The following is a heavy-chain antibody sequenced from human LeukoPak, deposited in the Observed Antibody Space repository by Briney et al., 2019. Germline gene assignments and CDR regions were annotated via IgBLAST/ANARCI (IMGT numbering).Heavy chain of an antibody. V-gene: IGHV4-31*03. D-gene: IGHD1-7*01. J-gene: IGHJ4*02. CDR3: ATTGTTSRGSYFDY. CDR2: NYYSGTT. Sequence: SQTLSLTCTLSGGSTCSGGYSWSWVPQHPGKSLERIGYNYYSGTTYYTPPLKSRVTISVDASKNQVSRKLSSVTAAVTAVYYCATTGTTSRGSYFDYWGEGTLVTVSS. CDR1: GGSTCSGGYS.